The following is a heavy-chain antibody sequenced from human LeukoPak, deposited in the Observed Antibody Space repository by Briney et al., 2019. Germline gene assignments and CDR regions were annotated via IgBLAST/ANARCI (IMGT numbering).Heavy chain of an antibody. V-gene: IGHV3-20*04. CDR2: INWNGGST. CDR1: GFTFDDYG. J-gene: IGHJ4*02. Sequence: TGGSLRLSCADSGFTFDDYGMSWVRQAPGKGLEWVSGINWNGGSTGYADSVKGRFTISRDNAKNSLYLQMHSLRAEDTALYYCASKLYDCSCLDYWGQGTLVTVSS. CDR3: ASKLYDCSCLDY. D-gene: IGHD3-22*01.